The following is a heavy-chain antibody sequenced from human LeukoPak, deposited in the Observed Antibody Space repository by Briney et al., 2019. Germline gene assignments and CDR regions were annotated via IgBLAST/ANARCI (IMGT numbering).Heavy chain of an antibody. J-gene: IGHJ5*02. D-gene: IGHD5-18*01. Sequence: GASVKVSCKASGYTFTGYYMHWVRQAPGQGLEWMGWINPNSGGTNYAQKFQGRVTMTRDTSISTAYMELSRLRPDDTAVYYCARGPHARRIQLPYNWFDPWGQGTLVTVSS. CDR1: GYTFTGYY. CDR2: INPNSGGT. V-gene: IGHV1-2*02. CDR3: ARGPHARRIQLPYNWFDP.